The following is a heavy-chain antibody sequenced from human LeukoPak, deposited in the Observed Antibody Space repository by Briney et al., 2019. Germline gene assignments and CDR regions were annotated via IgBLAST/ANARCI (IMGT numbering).Heavy chain of an antibody. CDR3: AGVLRAVTIDY. CDR2: ISGSDGST. J-gene: IGHJ4*02. D-gene: IGHD3-10*01. Sequence: GGSLRLSCAASGFTFSSYAMSWVRQAPGKGLEWVSAISGSDGSTYYADSVKGRFTISRDNSKNTLYLQMNSLRAEDTAVYYCAGVLRAVTIDYWGQGTLVTVSS. V-gene: IGHV3-23*01. CDR1: GFTFSSYA.